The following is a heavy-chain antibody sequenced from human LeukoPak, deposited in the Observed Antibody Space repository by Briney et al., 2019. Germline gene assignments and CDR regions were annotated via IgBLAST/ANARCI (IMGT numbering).Heavy chain of an antibody. J-gene: IGHJ4*02. CDR1: GGSIGSFY. Sequence: SETLSLTCTVSGGSIGSFYWSWIRQPPGKGLEWIGCIHYSGSTNYNPSLKSRATISVDTSKNQFSLKLSSVTAADTAVYYCARNLGGSSWVFDYWGQGTLVTVSS. D-gene: IGHD6-13*01. V-gene: IGHV4-59*01. CDR3: ARNLGGSSWVFDY. CDR2: IHYSGST.